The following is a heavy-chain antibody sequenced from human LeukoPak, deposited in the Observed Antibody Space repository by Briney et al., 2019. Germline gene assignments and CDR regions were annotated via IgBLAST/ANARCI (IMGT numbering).Heavy chain of an antibody. Sequence: ASVKVSCMASGYIYSDYYMQWVRQAPGQGLEWMGWIKPDSGGTNYEQKFQGRVIMTLDTSISTAYMELTRLTSDDTAVYYCFRGSAMVTTYRGCNWFYPWCQGTLVTVSS. J-gene: IGHJ5*02. CDR1: GYIYSDYY. V-gene: IGHV1-2*02. CDR3: FRGSAMVTTYRGCNWFYP. D-gene: IGHD5-18*01. CDR2: IKPDSGGT.